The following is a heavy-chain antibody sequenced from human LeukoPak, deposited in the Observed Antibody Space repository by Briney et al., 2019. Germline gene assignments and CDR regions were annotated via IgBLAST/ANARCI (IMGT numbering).Heavy chain of an antibody. D-gene: IGHD1-7*01. V-gene: IGHV4-34*01. CDR1: GGSFSGYY. CDR3: ASLNWNYAEYFQH. Sequence: SETLSLTCAVYGGSFSGYYWSWIRQPPGKGLEWIGEINHSGSTNYNLSLKSRVTISVDTSKNQFSLKLSSVTAADTAVYYCASLNWNYAEYFQHWGQGTLVTVSS. J-gene: IGHJ1*01. CDR2: INHSGST.